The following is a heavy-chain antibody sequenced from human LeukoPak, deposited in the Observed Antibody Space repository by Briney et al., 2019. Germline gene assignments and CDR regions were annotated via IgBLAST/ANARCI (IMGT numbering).Heavy chain of an antibody. J-gene: IGHJ5*02. D-gene: IGHD3-10*01. CDR1: GDSISSGDYY. CDR3: ARERSEWPYYGSGNWFDP. CDR2: IYTSGST. Sequence: PSETLSLTCTVSGDSISSGDYYWSWIRQPAGKGLEWIGRIYTSGSTNYNPSLKSRVTMSVDTSKNQFSLKLSSVTAADTAVYYCARERSEWPYYGSGNWFDPWGQGTLVTVSS. V-gene: IGHV4-61*02.